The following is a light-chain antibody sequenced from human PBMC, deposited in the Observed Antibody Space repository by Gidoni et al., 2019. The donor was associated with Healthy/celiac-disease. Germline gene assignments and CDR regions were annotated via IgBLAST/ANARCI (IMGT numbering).Light chain of an antibody. Sequence: SYELTQPPSVSVSLGQTASITCSGDKLGDKYACWYQQKPGQSPVLVIYQDSKRPSGIPGRFSGSNSGNTATLTISGTQAMDEADYYCQAWDSSTAVFGTGTKVTVL. CDR2: QDS. V-gene: IGLV3-1*01. CDR1: KLGDKY. CDR3: QAWDSSTAV. J-gene: IGLJ1*01.